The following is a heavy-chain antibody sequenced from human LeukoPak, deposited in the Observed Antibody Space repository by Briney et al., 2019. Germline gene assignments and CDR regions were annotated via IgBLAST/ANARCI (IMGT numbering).Heavy chain of an antibody. CDR2: MNPNSGNT. CDR3: AGRPDTAIVPIFDY. Sequence: ASVKVSCKASGYTFTSYDINWVRQATGQGLEWMGWMNPNSGNTGYAQKFQGRVTMTRNTSISTAYMELSSLRSEDTAVYYCAGRPDTAIVPIFDYWGQGTLVTVSS. V-gene: IGHV1-8*01. D-gene: IGHD5-18*01. J-gene: IGHJ4*02. CDR1: GYTFTSYD.